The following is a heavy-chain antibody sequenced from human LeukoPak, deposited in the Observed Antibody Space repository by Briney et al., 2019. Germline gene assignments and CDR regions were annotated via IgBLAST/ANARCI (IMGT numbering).Heavy chain of an antibody. D-gene: IGHD5-18*01. J-gene: IGHJ6*02. V-gene: IGHV3-49*04. CDR1: VFTFCEDA. Sequence: GGSLRLSCTPSVFTFCEDAMSWVRQAPGKGLEWVGFIRSKAYGGTIEYAASVKGRFTISRDDSKSIAYLQMNSLKIEDTALYYCTRGPIQLWIHNAMDVWGQGTTVTVSS. CDR2: IRSKAYGGTI. CDR3: TRGPIQLWIHNAMDV.